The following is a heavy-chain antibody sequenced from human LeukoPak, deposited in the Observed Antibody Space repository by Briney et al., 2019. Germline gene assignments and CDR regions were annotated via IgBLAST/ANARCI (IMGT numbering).Heavy chain of an antibody. CDR2: IKEDGTKK. D-gene: IGHD1-14*01. Sequence: PGGSLRLSCAASGFTFKYYWMAWVRQAPGKGLEWVAHIKEDGTKKYYVDSVLGRFTISKDDATNSLYLYMSSLRGEDTAVYFCVRGGWEPDSWGQGTLVIVSS. V-gene: IGHV3-7*01. J-gene: IGHJ4*02. CDR3: VRGGWEPDS. CDR1: GFTFKYYW.